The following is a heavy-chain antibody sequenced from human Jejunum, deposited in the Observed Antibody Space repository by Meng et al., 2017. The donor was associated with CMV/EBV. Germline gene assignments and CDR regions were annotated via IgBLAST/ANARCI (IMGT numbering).Heavy chain of an antibody. CDR3: ARKYCGSSNCYPFGY. D-gene: IGHD2-2*01. V-gene: IGHV4-34*01. J-gene: IGHJ4*02. CDR1: GGSFSGYY. Sequence: YGGSFSGYYWSWIRQSPGQGLEWIGQINHSGSASYNPSLRRRVTRSEDTSKNQFSLRLTSVTAADTAIYYCARKYCGSSNCYPFGYWGQGELVTVSS. CDR2: INHSGSA.